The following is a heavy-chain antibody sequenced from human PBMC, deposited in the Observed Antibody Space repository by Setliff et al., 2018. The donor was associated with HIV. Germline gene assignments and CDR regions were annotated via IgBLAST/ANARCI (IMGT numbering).Heavy chain of an antibody. CDR2: INPNSGGT. V-gene: IGHV1-2*02. CDR3: ASAGLSSTPYYYYYYMDV. CDR1: GYTFTGYY. J-gene: IGHJ6*03. D-gene: IGHD1-1*01. Sequence: GPSVKVSCKASGYTFTGYYMQWVRQAPGQGLEWMGWINPNSGGTNYAQKFQDRVIMTRDTSISTAYMELSSLRSDDTAVYYCASAGLSSTPYYYYYYMDVWGKGTTVTVSS.